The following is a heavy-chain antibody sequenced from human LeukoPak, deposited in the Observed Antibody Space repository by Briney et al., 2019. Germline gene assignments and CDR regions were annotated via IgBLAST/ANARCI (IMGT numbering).Heavy chain of an antibody. D-gene: IGHD5-18*01. CDR2: IYYSGST. J-gene: IGHJ4*02. V-gene: IGHV4-59*01. Sequence: PSETLSLTCTVSGGSISSYYWSWIRQPPGKGLEWIGYIYYSGSTNYNPSLKSRVTISVDTSKNQFSLKLSSVTAADTAVYYCARLKYINGPFGYWGRGTLVTVSS. CDR3: ARLKYINGPFGY. CDR1: GGSISSYY.